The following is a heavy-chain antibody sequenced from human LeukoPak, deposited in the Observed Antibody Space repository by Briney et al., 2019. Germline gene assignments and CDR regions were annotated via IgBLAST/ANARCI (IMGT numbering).Heavy chain of an antibody. CDR3: ARGSKYGGATPTDY. CDR2: ISYDGSNK. D-gene: IGHD1-26*01. CDR1: GFAVSSNY. J-gene: IGHJ4*02. Sequence: PGGSLRLSCVASGFAVSSNYMHWVRQAPGKGLEWVAVISYDGSNKYYADSVKGRFTISRDNSKNTLYLQMNSLRAEDTAEYYCARGSKYGGATPTDYWGEGTPVTVSS. V-gene: IGHV3-30-3*01.